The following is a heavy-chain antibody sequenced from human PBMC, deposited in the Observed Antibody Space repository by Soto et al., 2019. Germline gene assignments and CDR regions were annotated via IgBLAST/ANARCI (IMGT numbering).Heavy chain of an antibody. V-gene: IGHV4-59*01. J-gene: IGHJ6*02. D-gene: IGHD2-21*02. CDR1: GGPISRYY. CDR3: ARDLWGYCGTDCYPLDV. CDR2: MYNTGST. Sequence: SETLSLTCTVSGGPISRYYWSWIRQPPGKGLEWIGYMYNTGSTVYNPSFKSRVTISVDTSKNQFSLKLNSVTAADTAVYYCARDLWGYCGTDCYPLDVWGQGTTVTVSS.